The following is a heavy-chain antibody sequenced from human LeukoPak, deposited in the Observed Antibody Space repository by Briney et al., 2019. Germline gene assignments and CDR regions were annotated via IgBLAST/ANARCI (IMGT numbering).Heavy chain of an antibody. CDR2: ISYDGSNK. D-gene: IGHD3-10*01. V-gene: IGHV3-30*18. CDR3: AKGRSPYMVPHKGWSVYFDY. J-gene: IGHJ4*02. CDR1: GFTFSSYG. Sequence: HAGGSLRLSCAASGFTFSSYGMHWVRQAPGKGLGWVAVISYDGSNKYYADSVKGRFTISRDNSKNTLYLQMNSLRAEDTAVYYCAKGRSPYMVPHKGWSVYFDYWGQGTLVTVSS.